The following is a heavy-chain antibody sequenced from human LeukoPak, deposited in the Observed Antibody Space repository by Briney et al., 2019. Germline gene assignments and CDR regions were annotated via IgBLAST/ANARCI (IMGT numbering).Heavy chain of an antibody. J-gene: IGHJ3*02. Sequence: SETLSLTCTVSGGSISSGGYYWSWIRQPPGKGLEWIGYIYHSGSTYYNPSLKSRVTISVDTSKNQFSLKLSPVTAADTAVYYCARAPTELTGGAFDIWGQGTMVTVSS. V-gene: IGHV4-30-2*01. D-gene: IGHD1-20*01. CDR1: GGSISSGGYY. CDR3: ARAPTELTGGAFDI. CDR2: IYHSGST.